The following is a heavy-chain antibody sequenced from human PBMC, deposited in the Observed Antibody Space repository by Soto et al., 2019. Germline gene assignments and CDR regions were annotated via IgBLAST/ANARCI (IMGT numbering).Heavy chain of an antibody. CDR1: GFTFSSYA. V-gene: IGHV3-23*01. CDR3: AKERDNGADRYYFDD. CDR2: ISGRGDST. J-gene: IGHJ4*02. Sequence: EVQLLESGGILVHPGGSLRLSCAASGFTFSSYAMTWFRQAPGKGLEWVSAISGRGDSTYYADSVKGRFTISRDQSKNTLYLQMHSLRAEDTAVYFCAKERDNGADRYYFDDWGQGTLFTVSS. D-gene: IGHD2-8*01.